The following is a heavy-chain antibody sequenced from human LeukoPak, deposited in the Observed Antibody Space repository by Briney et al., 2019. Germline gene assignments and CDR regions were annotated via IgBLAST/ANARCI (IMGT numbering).Heavy chain of an antibody. J-gene: IGHJ3*02. CDR3: ARVLDLSKRGLDAFDI. CDR1: DGSISSYH. V-gene: IGHV4-4*07. D-gene: IGHD3-16*01. Sequence: PSETLTLTCTVSDGSISSYHWSWIRQSAGKGLEWIGRIYSSGSTNYNPSLKSRVTMSVDTSKNQFSLKLSSATAADTAVYYCARVLDLSKRGLDAFDIWGQGTMVTVSS. CDR2: IYSSGST.